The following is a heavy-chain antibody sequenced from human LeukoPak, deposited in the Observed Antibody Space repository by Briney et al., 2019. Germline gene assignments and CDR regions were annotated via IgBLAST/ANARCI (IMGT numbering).Heavy chain of an antibody. Sequence: GGSLRLSCAASGFTFSNFAMTWVRQAPGKGLEWVSSIVGSSSTYYADSLKGRFTISRDNAKNSLYLQMNSLRAEDTAVYYCARASPAFDYWGQGTLVTVSS. D-gene: IGHD2-2*01. V-gene: IGHV3-21*01. J-gene: IGHJ4*02. CDR2: IVGSSST. CDR1: GFTFSNFA. CDR3: ARASPAFDY.